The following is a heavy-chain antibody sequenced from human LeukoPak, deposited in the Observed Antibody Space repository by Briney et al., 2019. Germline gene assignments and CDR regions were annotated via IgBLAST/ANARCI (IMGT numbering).Heavy chain of an antibody. CDR1: GGTFSSYA. Sequence: SVKVSCKASGGTFSSYAISWVRQAPGQGLEWMGGIIPIFGTANYAQKFQGRVTITADESTSTAYMELSSLRSEDTAVYYCARDAYGGNSFDYWGQGTLVTVSS. J-gene: IGHJ4*02. D-gene: IGHD4-23*01. V-gene: IGHV1-69*13. CDR3: ARDAYGGNSFDY. CDR2: IIPIFGTA.